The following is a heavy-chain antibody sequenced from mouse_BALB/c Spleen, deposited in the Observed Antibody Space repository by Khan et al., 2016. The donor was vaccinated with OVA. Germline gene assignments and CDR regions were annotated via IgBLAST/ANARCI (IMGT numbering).Heavy chain of an antibody. CDR2: IYPGDGRT. CDR1: GYTFTNYW. D-gene: IGHD2-10*01. Sequence: QVQLQQPGAELVKPGASVKLSCKASGYTFTNYWVHWVRQGPGQGLEWIGEIYPGDGRTIYTEKFKNKPSLTVDRSSSTAYMQLSSLTSEDAAVAFGARNAYLGNNLDDWGQGTTLTVAS. V-gene: IGHV1S81*02. J-gene: IGHJ2*01. CDR3: ARNAYLGNNLDD.